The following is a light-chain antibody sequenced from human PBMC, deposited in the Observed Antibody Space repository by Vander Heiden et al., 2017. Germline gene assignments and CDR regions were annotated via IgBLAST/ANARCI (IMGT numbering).Light chain of an antibody. V-gene: IGKV2-28*01. J-gene: IGKJ4*01. CDR2: LGS. CDR3: MQALQTLT. Sequence: DIVMNQSPLSLHVTPGEPASISCRSSQSLLHSNGYNYLDWYLQKPGQSPQLLIYLGSNRASGFPARFNVRFSCPSFPLTLLSLSSFPFFVSYFMQALQTLTFGGGTKVEIK. CDR1: QSLLHSNGYNY.